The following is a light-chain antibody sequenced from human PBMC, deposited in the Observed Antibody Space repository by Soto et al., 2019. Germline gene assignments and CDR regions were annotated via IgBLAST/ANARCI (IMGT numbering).Light chain of an antibody. CDR2: GAS. J-gene: IGKJ5*01. CDR3: WQRRNWPPRVT. V-gene: IGKV3D-15*01. CDR1: QSVSSN. Sequence: IVMTQSPATLSLSPGERATLSCRASQSVSSNLAWYQQKPGQPPRLLIYGASTRATGIPARFSGSGSGTEFSPPTSSLLAPEYAVFYCWQRRNWPPRVTFGQGTRLEIK.